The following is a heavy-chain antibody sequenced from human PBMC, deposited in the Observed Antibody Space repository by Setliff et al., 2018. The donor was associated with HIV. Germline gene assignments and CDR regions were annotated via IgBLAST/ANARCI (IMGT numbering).Heavy chain of an antibody. D-gene: IGHD6-19*01. CDR1: GFTFSSYA. CDR3: ARDPDTSGWYGHFDY. V-gene: IGHV3-30*03. CDR2: ISFDGSNK. J-gene: IGHJ4*02. Sequence: GGSLRLSCAASGFTFSSYAMHWVRQAPGKGLEWVALISFDGSNKYYRDSVKGRFTISRDNSKDTVYVQMNSLRADDTAVYYCARDPDTSGWYGHFDYWGQGTPVTVSS.